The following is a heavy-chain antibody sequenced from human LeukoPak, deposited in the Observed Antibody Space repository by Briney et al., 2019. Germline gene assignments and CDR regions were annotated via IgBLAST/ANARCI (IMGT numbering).Heavy chain of an antibody. Sequence: GASVKVSCKASGYTFTSYAMHWVRQAPGQRLEWMGWINAGNGNTKYSQKFQGRVTITRDTSASTAYMELSSLRSEDTAVYYCARDRRGSGWYSVPYYYYYGMDVWGQGTTVTVSS. V-gene: IGHV1-3*01. D-gene: IGHD6-19*01. CDR2: INAGNGNT. CDR3: ARDRRGSGWYSVPYYYYYGMDV. CDR1: GYTFTSYA. J-gene: IGHJ6*02.